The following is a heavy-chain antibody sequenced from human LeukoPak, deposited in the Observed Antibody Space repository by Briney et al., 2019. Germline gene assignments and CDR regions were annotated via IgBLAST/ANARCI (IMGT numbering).Heavy chain of an antibody. D-gene: IGHD6-6*01. J-gene: IGHJ4*02. Sequence: PGGSLRLSCAASGFTFSNAWMSWVRQAPGKGLEWVGRIKSKTDGGTTDYAAPVKGRFTISRDDSKNTLYLQMNSLKTEDTAVYYCTAEYYSSSVDYWGQGTLVTVSS. CDR1: GFTFSNAW. V-gene: IGHV3-15*01. CDR2: IKSKTDGGTT. CDR3: TAEYYSSSVDY.